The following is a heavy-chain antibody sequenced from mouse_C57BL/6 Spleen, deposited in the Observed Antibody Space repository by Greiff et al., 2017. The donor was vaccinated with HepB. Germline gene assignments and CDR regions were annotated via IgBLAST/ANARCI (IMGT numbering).Heavy chain of an antibody. D-gene: IGHD2-4*01. Sequence: QVQLQQSGPELVKPGASVKISCKASGYAFSSSWMNWVKQRPGKGLEWIGRIYPGDGDTNYNGKFKGKATLTADKSSSTAYMQLSSLTSEDSAVYFCARRYDYDGGFDYWGQGTTLTVSS. CDR3: ARRYDYDGGFDY. CDR2: IYPGDGDT. V-gene: IGHV1-82*01. CDR1: GYAFSSSW. J-gene: IGHJ2*01.